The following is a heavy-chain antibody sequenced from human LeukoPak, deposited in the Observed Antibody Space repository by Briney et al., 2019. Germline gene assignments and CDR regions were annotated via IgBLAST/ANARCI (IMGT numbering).Heavy chain of an antibody. CDR1: GGSFSGYY. CDR2: INHSGST. V-gene: IGHV4-34*01. CDR3: ARGGPEIVVVITTQLDC. Sequence: SETLSLTCAVYGGSFSGYYWSWIRQPPGKGLEWIGEINHSGSTNYNPSLKSRVTISVDTSKNQFSLKLSSVTAADTAVYYCARGGPEIVVVITTQLDCWGQGTLVTVSS. D-gene: IGHD3-22*01. J-gene: IGHJ4*02.